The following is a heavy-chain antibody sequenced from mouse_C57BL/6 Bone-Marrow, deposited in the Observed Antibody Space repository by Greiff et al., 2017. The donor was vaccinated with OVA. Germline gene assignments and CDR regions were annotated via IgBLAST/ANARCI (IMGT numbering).Heavy chain of an antibody. CDR3: AREGNGNSGFDY. J-gene: IGHJ2*01. CDR1: GYTFTSYG. Sequence: QVQLQQSGAELARPGASVKLSCKASGYTFTSYGISWVKQRTGQGLEWIGEIYPRSGNTYYNEKFKGKATLTADKSSSTAYMELRSLTSEDAAVYFCAREGNGNSGFDYWGQGTTLTVSS. D-gene: IGHD2-1*01. CDR2: IYPRSGNT. V-gene: IGHV1-81*01.